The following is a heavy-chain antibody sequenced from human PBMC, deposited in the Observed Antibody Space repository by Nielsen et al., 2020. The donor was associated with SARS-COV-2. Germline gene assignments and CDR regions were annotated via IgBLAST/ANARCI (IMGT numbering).Heavy chain of an antibody. V-gene: IGHV3-21*04. Sequence: GGSLRLSCAASGFTFSSYSMNWVRQAPGKGLEWVSSISISSSSFYYTDSVRGRFTISRDNAKSSLYLQLTSLRAEDTAVYYCARLQSSSWYFDLWGRGTLVTVSS. CDR3: ARLQSSSWYFDL. D-gene: IGHD6-13*01. CDR1: GFTFSSYS. CDR2: ISISSSSF. J-gene: IGHJ2*01.